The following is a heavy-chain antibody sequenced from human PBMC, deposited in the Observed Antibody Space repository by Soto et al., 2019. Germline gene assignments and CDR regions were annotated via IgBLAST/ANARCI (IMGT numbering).Heavy chain of an antibody. Sequence: SETLSLTCSVSGYSIDRGYYWGWIRQAPGKGLEWIGRISHRGGTSYTPSLKSRATISLDTSNNQFTLRLPSVTFTDTAMYYWARYQYDSSGYDDEHWGQGTLVTVSS. CDR1: GYSIDRGYY. CDR3: ARYQYDSSGYDDEH. V-gene: IGHV4-38-2*02. D-gene: IGHD3-22*01. CDR2: ISHRGGT. J-gene: IGHJ4*02.